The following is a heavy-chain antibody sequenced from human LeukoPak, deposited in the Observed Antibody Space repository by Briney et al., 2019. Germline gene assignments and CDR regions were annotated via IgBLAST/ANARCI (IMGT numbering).Heavy chain of an antibody. CDR2: INPNSGGT. Sequence: ASVKVSCKASGYTFTDYFMHWLRQAPGQGLEWMGWINPNSGGTNYAQKFQGRVTMTRDTSISTAYMELSRLRSDDTAVYYCARGPRIAAAGTDPPHFFDYWGQGTLVTVSS. J-gene: IGHJ4*02. CDR1: GYTFTDYF. CDR3: ARGPRIAAAGTDPPHFFDY. V-gene: IGHV1-2*02. D-gene: IGHD6-13*01.